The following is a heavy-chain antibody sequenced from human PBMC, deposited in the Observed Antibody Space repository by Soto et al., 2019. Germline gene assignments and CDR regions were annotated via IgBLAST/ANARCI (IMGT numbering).Heavy chain of an antibody. J-gene: IGHJ6*03. V-gene: IGHV5-51*01. CDR1: GYSFTSYC. Sequence: PVESLKISCKGSGYSFTSYCIGWVRQMPGKGLEWMGIIYPGDSDTRYSPSFQGQVTISADKSISTAYLQWSSLKASDTAMYYCAIQAIDYGDYGSYYYYMDVWGKGTTVTVS. CDR2: IYPGDSDT. CDR3: AIQAIDYGDYGSYYYYMDV. D-gene: IGHD4-17*01.